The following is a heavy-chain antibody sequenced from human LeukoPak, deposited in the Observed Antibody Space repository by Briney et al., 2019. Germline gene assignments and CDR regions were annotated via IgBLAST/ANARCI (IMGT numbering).Heavy chain of an antibody. D-gene: IGHD2-15*01. CDR1: GGSISSYY. CDR3: ASLVAATRSDY. CDR2: IYYSGST. J-gene: IGHJ4*02. Sequence: SETLSLTCTVSGGSISSYYWSWIRQPPGKGLEWIGYIYYSGSTNYNPSLKSRVTISVDTSKNQFSLKLSSVTAADTAVYYCASLVAATRSDYWGQGTLVTVSS. V-gene: IGHV4-59*01.